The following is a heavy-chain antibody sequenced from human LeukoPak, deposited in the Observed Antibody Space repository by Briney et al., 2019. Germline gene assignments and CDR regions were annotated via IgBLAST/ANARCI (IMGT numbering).Heavy chain of an antibody. CDR1: GFTFSSYA. Sequence: GGSLRLSCAASGFTFSSYAMSWVRQAPGKGLEWVSAISGSGGSTYYADSVKGRFTISRDNSKNTLYLQMGSLRAEDMAVYYCAREGCSSTSCYTGHFDYWGQGTLVTVSS. V-gene: IGHV3-23*01. CDR3: AREGCSSTSCYTGHFDY. J-gene: IGHJ4*02. CDR2: ISGSGGST. D-gene: IGHD2-2*02.